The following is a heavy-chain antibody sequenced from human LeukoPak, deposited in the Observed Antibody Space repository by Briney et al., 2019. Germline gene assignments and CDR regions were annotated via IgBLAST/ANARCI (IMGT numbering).Heavy chain of an antibody. V-gene: IGHV3-11*01. CDR1: GFTFNDYY. J-gene: IGHJ5*02. CDR2: INICGTNT. Sequence: GGSLRLFCAASGFTFNDYYMSWIRQAPGKGLEWLSYINICGTNTHYPDSVKGRFTISRDNAKKSLYLEMNNLRAADTAVYYCATDGAGFDTWGQGVLVTVSS. CDR3: ATDGAGFDT.